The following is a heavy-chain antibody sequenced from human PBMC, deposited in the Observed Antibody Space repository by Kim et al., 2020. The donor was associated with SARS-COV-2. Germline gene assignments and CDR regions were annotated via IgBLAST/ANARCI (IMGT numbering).Heavy chain of an antibody. Sequence: TNYAQKHQGRVTMTTDTSTRTAYMELRSLRSDDTAVYYCARGVTLGVAASWGQGTLVTVSS. CDR2: T. J-gene: IGHJ4*02. V-gene: IGHV1-18*01. CDR3: ARGVTLGVAAS. D-gene: IGHD2-15*01.